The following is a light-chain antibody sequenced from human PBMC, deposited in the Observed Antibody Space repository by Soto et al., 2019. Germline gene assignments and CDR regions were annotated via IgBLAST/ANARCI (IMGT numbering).Light chain of an antibody. J-gene: IGKJ1*01. CDR3: QQYSGSPRT. Sequence: EIVLTQSPGTLSLSPGETATLSCRASQSVSDNFLAWFQQKTGQAPRLLIHGASTRATGIPVRFSGSGSGTDFTLTISRLEPEDFAVYCCQQYSGSPRTCGQGTNVEF. CDR2: GAS. CDR1: QSVSDNF. V-gene: IGKV3-20*01.